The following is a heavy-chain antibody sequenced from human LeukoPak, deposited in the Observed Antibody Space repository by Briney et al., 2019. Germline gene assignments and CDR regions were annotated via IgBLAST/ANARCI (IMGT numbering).Heavy chain of an antibody. Sequence: ASVKVSCKASGYTFTGHYMHWVRQAPGQGLEWMGWINPNSGGTNYAQKFQGRVTMTRDTSISTAYMELSRLRSDDTAVYYCARDRLSYSIEMGSDYWGQGTLVTVSS. CDR1: GYTFTGHY. V-gene: IGHV1-2*02. CDR3: ARDRLSYSIEMGSDY. D-gene: IGHD6-13*01. CDR2: INPNSGGT. J-gene: IGHJ4*02.